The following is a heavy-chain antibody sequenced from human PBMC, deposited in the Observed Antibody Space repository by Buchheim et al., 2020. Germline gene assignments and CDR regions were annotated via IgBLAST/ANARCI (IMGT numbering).Heavy chain of an antibody. V-gene: IGHV3-21*01. CDR3: ARGASVAGTYWYFDL. CDR1: GFTFSSYS. D-gene: IGHD6-19*01. J-gene: IGHJ2*01. Sequence: EVQLVESGGGLVKPGGSLRLSCAASGFTFSSYSMNWVRQAPGKGLEWVSSISSSSSYIYYADSVKGRFTISRDNAKNSRYLQMNSLRAEDTAVYYCARGASVAGTYWYFDLWGRGTL. CDR2: ISSSSSYI.